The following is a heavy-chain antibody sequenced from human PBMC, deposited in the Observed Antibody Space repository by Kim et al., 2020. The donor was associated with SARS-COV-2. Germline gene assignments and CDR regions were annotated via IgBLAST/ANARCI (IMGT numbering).Heavy chain of an antibody. J-gene: IGHJ4*01. D-gene: IGHD6-19*01. CDR1: GFTFSSCA. CDR3: VRDLSYGSTLYKFFDY. Sequence: GGSLRLSCATSGFTFSSCAMNWVRQAPGKGLKWISYISASSGKIDYADSVKGRFTVSRDNAKNSVFLQMNSLRDEDTALYFCVRDLSYGSTLYKFFDYWGHATLLTVSS. V-gene: IGHV3-48*02. CDR2: ISASSGKI.